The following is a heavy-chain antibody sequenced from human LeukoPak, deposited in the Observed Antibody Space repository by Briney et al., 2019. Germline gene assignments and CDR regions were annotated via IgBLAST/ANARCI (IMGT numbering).Heavy chain of an antibody. D-gene: IGHD4-11*01. CDR3: AREFRAGVTTLNYYYYMDV. J-gene: IGHJ6*03. Sequence: ASVKASCKASGYTFTGYYMHWVRQAPGQGLEWMGWINPNSGGTNYAQKFQGRVTMTRDTSISTAYMELSSLRSDDTAVYYCAREFRAGVTTLNYYYYMDVWGKGTTVTVSS. CDR1: GYTFTGYY. CDR2: INPNSGGT. V-gene: IGHV1-2*02.